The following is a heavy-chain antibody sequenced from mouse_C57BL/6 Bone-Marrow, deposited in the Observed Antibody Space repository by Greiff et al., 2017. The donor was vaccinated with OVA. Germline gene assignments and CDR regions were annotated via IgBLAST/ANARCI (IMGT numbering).Heavy chain of an antibody. Sequence: QVHVKQSGAELVKPGASVKISCKASGYAFSSYWMNWVKQRPGKGLEWIGQIYPGDGDTNYNGKFKGKATLTADKSSSTAYMQLSSLTSEDSAVYFCARSYYSNYVDYWGQGTTLTVSS. CDR3: ARSYYSNYVDY. CDR2: IYPGDGDT. V-gene: IGHV1-80*01. D-gene: IGHD2-5*01. J-gene: IGHJ2*01. CDR1: GYAFSSYW.